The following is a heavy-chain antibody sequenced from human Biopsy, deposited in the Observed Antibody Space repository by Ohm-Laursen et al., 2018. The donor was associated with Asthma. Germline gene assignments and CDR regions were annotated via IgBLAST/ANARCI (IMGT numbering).Heavy chain of an antibody. CDR3: ARGYSGSDRIVYYYSGLEV. J-gene: IGHJ6*02. V-gene: IGHV1-69*13. D-gene: IGHD5-12*01. CDR2: LIPVLGTP. CDR1: GDSFSNYA. Sequence: SVKGSCKASGDSFSNYAISWVRQAPGQGLEWMGGLIPVLGTPDHAQMFEGRVTITADESTSAAYMELSSLSSEDTAVYYCARGYSGSDRIVYYYSGLEVWGQGTTVTVSS.